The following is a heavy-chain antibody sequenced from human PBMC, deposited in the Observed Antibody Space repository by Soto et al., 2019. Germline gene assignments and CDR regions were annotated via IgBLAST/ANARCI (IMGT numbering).Heavy chain of an antibody. D-gene: IGHD1-26*01. V-gene: IGHV4-61*08. CDR3: ALLQVSYYYYGMDV. CDR2: ISYGGTT. Sequence: PSETLSLTCIVSGGSVSSGASHWTWIRQSPGKGLEWIGYISYGGTTDYNPSLKSRVTISVDTSKNQFSLKASDTAMYYCALLQVSYYYYGMDVWGQGTTVTVSS. CDR1: GGSVSSGASH. J-gene: IGHJ6*02.